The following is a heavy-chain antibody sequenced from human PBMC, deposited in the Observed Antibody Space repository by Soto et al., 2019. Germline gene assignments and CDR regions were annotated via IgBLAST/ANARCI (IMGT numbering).Heavy chain of an antibody. J-gene: IGHJ4*02. CDR3: TRDFFSYDEKSREFDC. Sequence: QVQLVESGGGVVQPGRSLRLSCVASGFTFSSYAMHWVRQAPGKGLEWVAVIWYDGSNRYHADSVKGRFTISRDNSRNTLYLQMNSLRAEDTAVYYCTRDFFSYDEKSREFDCWGQGTLVTVSS. CDR1: GFTFSSYA. D-gene: IGHD5-12*01. V-gene: IGHV3-33*01. CDR2: IWYDGSNR.